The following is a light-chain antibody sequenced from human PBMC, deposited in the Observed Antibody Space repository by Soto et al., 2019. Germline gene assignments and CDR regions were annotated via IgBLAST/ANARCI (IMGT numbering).Light chain of an antibody. CDR2: KAS. J-gene: IGKJ4*01. CDR1: QSISSL. Sequence: DIQMTQAPSTLSASVGDRVTITCRASQSISSLLAWYQQKPGKAPKLLIYKASSLESGVPSRFSGSGSGTEFTLTISSLQPDDFATYYCQQYNSYSLTFGGGTKVEIK. V-gene: IGKV1-5*03. CDR3: QQYNSYSLT.